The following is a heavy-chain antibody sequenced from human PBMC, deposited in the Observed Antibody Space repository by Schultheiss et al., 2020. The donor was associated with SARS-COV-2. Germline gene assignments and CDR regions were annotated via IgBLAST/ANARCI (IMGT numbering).Heavy chain of an antibody. V-gene: IGHV4-34*01. Sequence: SQTLSLTCTVSGGSISSYYWSWIRQPPGKGLEWIGEINHSGSTNYNPSLKSRVTISVDTSKNQFSLKLSSVTAADTAVYYCARDAPKAAAGKWGHYYYGMDVWGQGTTVTVSS. CDR3: ARDAPKAAAGKWGHYYYGMDV. CDR2: INHSGST. CDR1: GGSISSYY. J-gene: IGHJ6*02. D-gene: IGHD6-13*01.